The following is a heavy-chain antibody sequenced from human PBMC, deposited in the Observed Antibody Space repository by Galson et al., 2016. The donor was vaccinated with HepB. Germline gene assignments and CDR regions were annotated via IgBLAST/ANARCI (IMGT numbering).Heavy chain of an antibody. J-gene: IGHJ4*02. CDR3: VTEGGN. V-gene: IGHV1-24*01. D-gene: IGHD3-16*01. CDR1: GFPVTDLS. CDR2: FELEDGET. Sequence: SVKVSCTVSGFPVTDLSIHWVRQAPGKGLEWMGGFELEDGETVHAQKFQGRVTMTEDTSTDTAYMELSRLTSGDTAVYYCVTEGGNWGQGVLVTVSS.